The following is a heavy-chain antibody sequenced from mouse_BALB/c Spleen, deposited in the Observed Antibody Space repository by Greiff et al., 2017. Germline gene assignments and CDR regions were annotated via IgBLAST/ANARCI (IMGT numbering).Heavy chain of an antibody. V-gene: IGHV1-87*01. Sequence: VQLQQSGAELARPGASVKLSCKASGYTFTSYWMQWVKQRPGQGLEWIGAIYPGDGDTRYTQKFKGKATLTADKSSSTAYMQLSSLASEDSAVYYCARELEDWYFDVWGAGTTVTVSS. CDR2: IYPGDGDT. J-gene: IGHJ1*01. CDR1: GYTFTSYW. D-gene: IGHD3-3*01. CDR3: ARELEDWYFDV.